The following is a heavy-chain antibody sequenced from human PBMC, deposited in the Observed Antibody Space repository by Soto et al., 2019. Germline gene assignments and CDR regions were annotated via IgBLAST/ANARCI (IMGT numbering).Heavy chain of an antibody. D-gene: IGHD2-15*01. J-gene: IGHJ6*02. V-gene: IGHV3-30*14. CDR2: ISYDGNNK. CDR3: ARAGCDGGRCYTLVGLRYGMDV. CDR1: GFTFSSYV. Sequence: QVQLVESGGGVVQPGRSLRLSCAASGFTFSSYVMHWVRQAPGKGLEWVAVISYDGNNKYYADSVKGRFTISRDNSKNTLYLEMNRLRGEDTAVYYCARAGCDGGRCYTLVGLRYGMDVWGQGTTVTVSS.